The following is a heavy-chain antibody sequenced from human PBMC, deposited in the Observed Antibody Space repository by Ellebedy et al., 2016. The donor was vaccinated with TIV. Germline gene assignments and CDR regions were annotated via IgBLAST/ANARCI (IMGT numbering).Heavy chain of an antibody. Sequence: AASVKVSCKASGYTFINYDIHWARQASGQGLEWMGRLAPNTGNTDYALKFRGRVTITRDTSISTAYMELSSLRSEDTGIYYCARYLRGRGIGFDPWGQGTQVTVSS. CDR1: GYTFINYD. CDR3: ARYLRGRGIGFDP. CDR2: LAPNTGNT. D-gene: IGHD3-10*01. V-gene: IGHV1-8*03. J-gene: IGHJ5*02.